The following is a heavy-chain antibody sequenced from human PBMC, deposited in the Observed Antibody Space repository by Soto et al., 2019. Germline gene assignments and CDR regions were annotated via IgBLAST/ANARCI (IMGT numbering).Heavy chain of an antibody. J-gene: IGHJ4*02. Sequence: EVQLVESGGGLVQPGGSLRHSCAASGFTFSSYSMNWVRQAPGKGLEWVSYISSSSSTIYYADSVKGRFTISRDNAKNSLYLQMNSLRDEDTAVYYCARDGAYDSSGYYSPAFDYWGQGTLVTVSS. D-gene: IGHD3-22*01. CDR2: ISSSSSTI. V-gene: IGHV3-48*02. CDR3: ARDGAYDSSGYYSPAFDY. CDR1: GFTFSSYS.